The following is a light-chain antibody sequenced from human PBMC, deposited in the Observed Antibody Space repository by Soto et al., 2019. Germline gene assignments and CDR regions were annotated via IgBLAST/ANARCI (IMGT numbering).Light chain of an antibody. J-gene: IGKJ4*01. CDR3: QQYSTYPLT. Sequence: DIQITQSRSTLSASIGDGVTITCRSSQSITTFLAWYQQKPGKAPQILIYDASKLEPGVPSRLSGGGSGTEFTLTISSLQPDDFATYYCQQYSTYPLTFGGGTKVDIK. CDR1: QSITTF. CDR2: DAS. V-gene: IGKV1-5*01.